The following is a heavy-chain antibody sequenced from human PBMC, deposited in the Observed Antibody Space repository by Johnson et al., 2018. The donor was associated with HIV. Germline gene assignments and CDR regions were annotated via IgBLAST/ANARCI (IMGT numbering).Heavy chain of an antibody. V-gene: IGHV3-7*01. D-gene: IGHD3-10*01. CDR3: AREYYGSGSDAFDI. CDR1: GFTFSSYW. CDR2: IKQDGSEK. J-gene: IGHJ3*02. Sequence: VQLVESGGGLVQPGGSLRLSCAASGFTFSSYWMSWVRPAPGKGLEWVANIKQDGSEKYYVDSVKGRFTISRDNAKNSLYLQMNSLRAEDTAVYYCAREYYGSGSDAFDIWGQGTMVTVSS.